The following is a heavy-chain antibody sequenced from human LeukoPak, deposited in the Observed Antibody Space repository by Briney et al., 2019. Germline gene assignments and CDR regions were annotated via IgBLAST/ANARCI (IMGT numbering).Heavy chain of an antibody. D-gene: IGHD2-21*01. Sequence: SETLSLTCTVSGYSLSSGYYWGWIRQPPGKGLEWIGSIYHSGSTYYNPSLKSRVTISVDTSKNQFSLKLSSVTAADTAVYYCARDHGDCRGDCAHYWGQGTLVTVSS. J-gene: IGHJ4*02. CDR3: ARDHGDCRGDCAHY. CDR2: IYHSGST. CDR1: GYSLSSGYY. V-gene: IGHV4-38-2*02.